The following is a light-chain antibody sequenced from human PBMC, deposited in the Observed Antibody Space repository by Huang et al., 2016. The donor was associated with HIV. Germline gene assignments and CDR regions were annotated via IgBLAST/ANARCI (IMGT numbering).Light chain of an antibody. CDR3: QQYNDWPPT. Sequence: IVMTQSPDTLSVSPGERATRSCRASQTVSNNLSWYQQNPGQAPRLLIYGASTRATGGPARFSGSGSGTEFALTISSLTSEDFTLYYCQQYNDWPPTFGQGTKLEI. CDR2: GAS. V-gene: IGKV3-15*01. J-gene: IGKJ2*01. CDR1: QTVSNN.